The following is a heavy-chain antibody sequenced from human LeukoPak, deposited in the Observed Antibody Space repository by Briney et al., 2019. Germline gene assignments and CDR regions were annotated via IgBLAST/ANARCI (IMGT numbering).Heavy chain of an antibody. V-gene: IGHV4-34*01. CDR1: GGSFSGYY. CDR2: INHSGST. J-gene: IGHJ3*02. D-gene: IGHD3-3*01. Sequence: PSETLSLTCAVYGGSFSGYYWSWIRQPPGKGLEWIGEINHSGSTNYNPSLKSRVTISVDTSKNQFSLKLSSVTAADTAVYYCARLPGYYDFPEDAFDIWGQGTMVTVSS. CDR3: ARLPGYYDFPEDAFDI.